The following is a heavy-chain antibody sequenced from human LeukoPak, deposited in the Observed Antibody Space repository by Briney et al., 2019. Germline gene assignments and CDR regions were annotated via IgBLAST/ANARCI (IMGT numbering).Heavy chain of an antibody. Sequence: ASVKVSCKASGYTFTSYAMHWVRQAPGQRLEWMGWINAGNGNTKYSQKFQGRVTITRDTSASTAYMELNSLRFEDTAVYYCARDRSAAAGTGFMLNVGHFDYWGQGTLVTVSS. J-gene: IGHJ4*02. CDR3: ARDRSAAAGTGFMLNVGHFDY. V-gene: IGHV1-3*01. CDR2: INAGNGNT. CDR1: GYTFTSYA. D-gene: IGHD6-13*01.